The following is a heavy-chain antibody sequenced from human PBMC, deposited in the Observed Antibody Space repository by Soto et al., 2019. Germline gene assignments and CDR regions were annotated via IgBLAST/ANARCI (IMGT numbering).Heavy chain of an antibody. CDR2: IWYDGSNQ. V-gene: IGHV3-33*06. J-gene: IGHJ4*02. Sequence: QVQLVESGGGVVQPGRSLRLSCVASGFSFTTYGLHWVRQAPGKGLEWVAVIWYDGSNQYYADSVKGRFTISRDNSKNILYLVMNSMRVEDTAVYYCVKDHCGGDCYSDPYFDYWGQGTLVTVSS. CDR3: VKDHCGGDCYSDPYFDY. D-gene: IGHD2-21*02. CDR1: GFSFTTYG.